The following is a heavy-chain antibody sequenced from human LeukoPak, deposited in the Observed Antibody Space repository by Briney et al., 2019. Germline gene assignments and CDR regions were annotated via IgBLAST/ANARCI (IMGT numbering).Heavy chain of an antibody. D-gene: IGHD4-11*01. CDR3: ASSSITTSMAFDI. CDR1: GFTFSSYE. CDR2: IKQDGSEK. V-gene: IGHV3-7*01. Sequence: PGGSLRLSCAASGFTFSSYEMNWVRQAPGKGLEWVANIKQDGSEKYYVDSVKGRFTISRDNAKNSLYLQMNSLRAEDTAVYYCASSSITTSMAFDIWGQGTMVTVSS. J-gene: IGHJ3*02.